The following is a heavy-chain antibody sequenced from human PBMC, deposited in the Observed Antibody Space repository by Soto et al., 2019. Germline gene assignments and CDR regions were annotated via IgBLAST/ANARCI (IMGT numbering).Heavy chain of an antibody. D-gene: IGHD5-18*01. CDR3: ARHGYSHGRSGRQAPVHY. CDR2: INHSGST. J-gene: IGHJ4*02. CDR1: GGSFSAYF. Sequence: SETLSLTCAVYGGSFSAYFWTWIHQPPGKGLEWIGEINHSGSTNYNPSLKSRVTISVDTSKNQFSLKLSSVTAADTAMYYCARHGYSHGRSGRQAPVHYWGQGTLVTVSS. V-gene: IGHV4-34*01.